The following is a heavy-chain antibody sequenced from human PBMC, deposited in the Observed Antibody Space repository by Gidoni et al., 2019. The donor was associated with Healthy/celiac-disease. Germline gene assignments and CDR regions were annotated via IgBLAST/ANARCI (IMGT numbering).Heavy chain of an antibody. Sequence: QVQLQQWGAGLLKPSETLSLTCAVYGGSFSGYYWSWIRQPPGKGLEWIGEINHRGSTNYNPSLKSRVTISVDTSKNQFSLKLSSVTAADTAVYYCARAASSGWYELDYWGQGTLVTVSS. J-gene: IGHJ4*02. D-gene: IGHD6-19*01. V-gene: IGHV4-34*01. CDR1: GGSFSGYY. CDR3: ARAASSGWYELDY. CDR2: INHRGST.